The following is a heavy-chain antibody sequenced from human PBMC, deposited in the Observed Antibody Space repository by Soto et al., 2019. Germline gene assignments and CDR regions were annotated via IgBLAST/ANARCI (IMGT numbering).Heavy chain of an antibody. V-gene: IGHV4-59*01. CDR1: GGSISSYY. CDR3: ARGGRDDILTGYYIGRSLDLSWFDP. CDR2: IYYSGST. Sequence: SETLSLTCTVSGGSISSYYLSWIRQPPGKGLEWIGYIYYSGSTNYNPSLKSRVTISVDTSKNQFSLKLSSVTAADTAVYYCARGGRDDILTGYYIGRSLDLSWFDPWGQGTLVTVSS. D-gene: IGHD3-9*01. J-gene: IGHJ5*02.